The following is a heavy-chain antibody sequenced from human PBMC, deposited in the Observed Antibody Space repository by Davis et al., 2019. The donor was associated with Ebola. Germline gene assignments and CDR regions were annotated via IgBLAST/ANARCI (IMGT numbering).Heavy chain of an antibody. V-gene: IGHV4-34*01. Sequence: MPSETLSLTCAVSGGSFTGYYWRCLRQPPAQGLAWIGEINHRGSTNYNPSLWGRVTISVDTSKIQFSLKLTSVTAADTAVYSCARGSAGHFDLWGRGTLVTVSS. CDR1: GGSFTGYY. J-gene: IGHJ2*01. D-gene: IGHD6-13*01. CDR3: ARGSAGHFDL. CDR2: INHRGST.